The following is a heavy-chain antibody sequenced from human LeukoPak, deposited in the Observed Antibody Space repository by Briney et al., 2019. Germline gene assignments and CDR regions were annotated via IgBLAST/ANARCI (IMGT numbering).Heavy chain of an antibody. CDR1: ELMFSSYA. D-gene: IGHD3-10*01. J-gene: IGHJ6*02. Sequence: GGSLRLSCAAAELMFSSYAMSWVRQAPGKGLEWVSGISDDSGSTYYADSAKGRFTISRDNPKNMLYLQMNSLRAEDTAVYYCASRARSGYYYGMDVWGQGTTVTVSS. CDR2: ISDDSGST. CDR3: ASRARSGYYYGMDV. V-gene: IGHV3-23*01.